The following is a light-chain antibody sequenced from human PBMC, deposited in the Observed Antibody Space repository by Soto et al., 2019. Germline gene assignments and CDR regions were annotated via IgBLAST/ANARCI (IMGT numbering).Light chain of an antibody. Sequence: DIQMTQSPYSLSASVGDRVTITCRASQSISSYLNWYQQKPGKAPKLLIYAASSLQSGVPSRCSGSGSGTDFTLTISSLQPEDFATYYCQQSYSTPYTFGQGTKLEIK. J-gene: IGKJ2*01. CDR2: AAS. CDR3: QQSYSTPYT. CDR1: QSISSY. V-gene: IGKV1-39*01.